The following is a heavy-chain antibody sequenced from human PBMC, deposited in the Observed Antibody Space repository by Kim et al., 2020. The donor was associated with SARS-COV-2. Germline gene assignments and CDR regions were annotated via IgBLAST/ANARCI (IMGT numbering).Heavy chain of an antibody. J-gene: IGHJ4*02. CDR2: IWYDGSNK. CDR1: GFTFSSYG. V-gene: IGHV3-33*01. Sequence: GGSLRLSCAASGFTFSSYGMHWVRQAPGKGLEWVAVIWYDGSNKYYADSVKGRFTISRDNSKNTLYLQMNSLRAEDTAVYYCARDGPPLYDSSGAMEPLDYWGQGTLVTVSS. D-gene: IGHD3-22*01. CDR3: ARDGPPLYDSSGAMEPLDY.